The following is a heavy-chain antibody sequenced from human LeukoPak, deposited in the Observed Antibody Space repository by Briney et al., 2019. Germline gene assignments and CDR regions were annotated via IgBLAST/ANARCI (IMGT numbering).Heavy chain of an antibody. V-gene: IGHV4-59*08. D-gene: IGHD1-26*01. CDR2: IRSGESA. J-gene: IGHJ4*02. Sequence: SETLSLTCSVSGGSITNYHWSWIRQPPGKRLEWIGYIRSGESAMYNPSLESRVTMSVDTPMNHFSLRLNSLTAADTAVYYCARHDSRGGCYDYWGQGTLVTVSS. CDR1: GGSITNYH. CDR3: ARHDSRGGCYDY.